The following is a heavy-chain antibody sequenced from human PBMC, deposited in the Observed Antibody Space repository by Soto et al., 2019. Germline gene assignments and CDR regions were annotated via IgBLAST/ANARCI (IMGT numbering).Heavy chain of an antibody. CDR1: GGSITNTIDY. J-gene: IGHJ5*01. D-gene: IGHD2-2*01. V-gene: IGHV4-39*01. Sequence: TSETLSLTCSVSGGSITNTIDYWGWIRQSPGKGLEWIGNIYYDGSTFYNPPLKSRVTISVDTSKRQFSLRVSSVTAADTAVYYCARRGSASWRNWFDSWGQGTLFTVSS. CDR3: ARRGSASWRNWFDS. CDR2: IYYDGST.